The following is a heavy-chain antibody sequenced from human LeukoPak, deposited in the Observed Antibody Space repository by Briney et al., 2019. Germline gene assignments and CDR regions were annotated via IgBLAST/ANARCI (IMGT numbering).Heavy chain of an antibody. Sequence: PGGSLRLSCAASGFIFSSYAMSWVRQAPGKGLEWVSTISGSGGSTYYADSVKGRFTISRDNAKNSLYLQMNSLRAEDTAVYYCASSHPYCSGGSCYVDAFDIWGQGTMVTVSS. J-gene: IGHJ3*02. D-gene: IGHD2-15*01. CDR3: ASSHPYCSGGSCYVDAFDI. CDR2: ISGSGGST. CDR1: GFIFSSYA. V-gene: IGHV3-23*01.